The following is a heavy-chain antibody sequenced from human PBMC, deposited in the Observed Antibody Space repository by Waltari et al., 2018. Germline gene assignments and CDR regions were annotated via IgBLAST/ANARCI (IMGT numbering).Heavy chain of an antibody. J-gene: IGHJ4*02. CDR1: GLRFDDYA. CDR2: IGWNSGAI. CDR3: VKGGWGFGAFYEQH. D-gene: IGHD3-10*01. Sequence: EVQLVTSGGGLVQPGRSLRLAWVGSGLRFDDYARYWVRQRPGKGLEWLSGIGWNSGAIGYADSVRGRFSTYRDNARKSLYLQMGRLRPEDTALYYCVKGGWGFGAFYEQHWGQGIQVTVSS. V-gene: IGHV3-9*01.